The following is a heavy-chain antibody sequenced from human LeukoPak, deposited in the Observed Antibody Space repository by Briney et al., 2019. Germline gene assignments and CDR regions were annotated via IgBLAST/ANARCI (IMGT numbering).Heavy chain of an antibody. CDR1: GFTFSRHA. CDR3: ARSAGDPHAFDV. J-gene: IGHJ3*01. V-gene: IGHV3-30-3*01. CDR2: ISYDGSNK. Sequence: HPGRSLRLSCAASGFTFSRHAMPWVRQAPGKGLEWVAVISYDGSNKDYADSVKGRFTVSRDNSKNTLYLQFSSLRAEDTAVFYCARSAGDPHAFDVWGQGTMVIVSS. D-gene: IGHD4-17*01.